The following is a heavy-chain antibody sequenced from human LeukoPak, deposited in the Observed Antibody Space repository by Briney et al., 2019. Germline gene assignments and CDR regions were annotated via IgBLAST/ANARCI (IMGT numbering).Heavy chain of an antibody. D-gene: IGHD3-16*01. CDR2: ISSSGSTI. Sequence: GGSLRLSCAASGFTFSSYSMNWVRQAPGKGLEWVSYISSSGSTIYYADSVKGRFTISRDNAKNSLYLQMNSLRADDTAIYYCARNQQLGGHSYYYYGMDVWGQGTTVTVSS. V-gene: IGHV3-48*01. J-gene: IGHJ6*02. CDR3: ARNQQLGGHSYYYYGMDV. CDR1: GFTFSSYS.